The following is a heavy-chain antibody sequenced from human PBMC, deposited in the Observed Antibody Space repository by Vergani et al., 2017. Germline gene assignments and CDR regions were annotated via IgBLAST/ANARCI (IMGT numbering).Heavy chain of an antibody. CDR1: GFTFSSYS. CDR3: ARDQGNRYFDWLNAFDI. Sequence: EVQLVESGGGLVKPGGSLRLSCAASGFTFSSYSMNWVRQAPGKGLEWVSSISSSSSYIYYADSVKGRFTISRDNAKNSLYLQMNSLRAEDTAVYYCARDQGNRYFDWLNAFDIWLQGTMVTDSS. D-gene: IGHD3-9*01. J-gene: IGHJ3*02. CDR2: ISSSSSYI. V-gene: IGHV3-21*01.